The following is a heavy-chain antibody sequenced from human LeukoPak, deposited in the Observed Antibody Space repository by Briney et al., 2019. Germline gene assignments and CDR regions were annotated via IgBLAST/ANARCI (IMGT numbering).Heavy chain of an antibody. CDR2: IIPIFGTA. D-gene: IGHD3-16*01. CDR1: GGTFSSYA. V-gene: IGHV1-69*13. Sequence: GASVKVSCKASGGTFSSYAISWVRQAPGQGLEWMGGIIPIFGTANYAQKFQGRVTITANESTSTAYMELSSLRSEDTAVYYCARVGGGEFDYWGQGTLVPVSS. J-gene: IGHJ4*02. CDR3: ARVGGGEFDY.